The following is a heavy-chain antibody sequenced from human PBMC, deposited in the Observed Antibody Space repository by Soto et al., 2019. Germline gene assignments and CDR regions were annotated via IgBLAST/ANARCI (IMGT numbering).Heavy chain of an antibody. Sequence: SETLSLTCTVSGGSVSSGSYYWSWIRQPPGKGLEWIGYIYYSGSTNYNPSLKSRVTISVDTSKNQFSLKLSSVTAADTAGYYCAREGIAVAGVDYWGQGTLVTVSS. D-gene: IGHD6-19*01. CDR1: GGSVSSGSYY. V-gene: IGHV4-61*01. CDR2: IYYSGST. J-gene: IGHJ4*02. CDR3: AREGIAVAGVDY.